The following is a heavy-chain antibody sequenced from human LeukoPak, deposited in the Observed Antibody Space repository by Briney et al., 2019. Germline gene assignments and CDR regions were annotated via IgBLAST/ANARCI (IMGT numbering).Heavy chain of an antibody. D-gene: IGHD2-8*02. Sequence: QPGGSLRLSCAASGFTFSSYEMNWVRQAPGKGLEWVSYISTSGSTIYYADSVKGRFTISRDNAKNSLYLQMNSLRAEDTAVYYCTRRRSYYGTGSWFDPWGQGTLVTVSS. CDR3: TRRRSYYGTGSWFDP. CDR2: ISTSGSTI. J-gene: IGHJ5*02. CDR1: GFTFSSYE. V-gene: IGHV3-48*03.